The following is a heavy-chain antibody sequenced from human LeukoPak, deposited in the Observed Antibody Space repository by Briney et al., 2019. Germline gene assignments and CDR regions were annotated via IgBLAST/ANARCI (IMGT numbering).Heavy chain of an antibody. CDR1: GGSFSGYD. Sequence: PAETLSLTCAVYGGSFSGYDWSWIRQPPGKGLGWIGEINHSGSTNYNPSLKSRVTISVDTSKNKFSLKLSSVTAADTAVYYCARSIAVAGTGDYWGKGTLVTVSS. CDR2: INHSGST. J-gene: IGHJ4*02. V-gene: IGHV4-34*01. D-gene: IGHD6-19*01. CDR3: ARSIAVAGTGDY.